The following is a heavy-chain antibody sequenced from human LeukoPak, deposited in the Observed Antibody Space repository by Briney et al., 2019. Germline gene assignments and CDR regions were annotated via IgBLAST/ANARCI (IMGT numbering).Heavy chain of an antibody. Sequence: ASVKVSCKASGYTFTNSGISWVRQAPGQGLEWMGWINAGNGNTKYSQKFQGRVTITRDTSASTAYMELSSLRSEDTAVYYCARARPHFDYWGQGTLVTVSS. CDR1: GYTFTNSG. CDR2: INAGNGNT. CDR3: ARARPHFDY. V-gene: IGHV1-3*01. J-gene: IGHJ4*02. D-gene: IGHD1-14*01.